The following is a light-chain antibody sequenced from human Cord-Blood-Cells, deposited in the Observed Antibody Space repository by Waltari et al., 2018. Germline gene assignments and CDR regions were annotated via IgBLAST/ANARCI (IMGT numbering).Light chain of an antibody. CDR3: AAWDDSLNVV. CDR1: SSNLGSNT. CDR2: SNN. Sequence: QSVLTQPPSASGTPGQRVTLPCSGRSSNLGSNTVNWYQQLPGTAHKLLIYSNNQRPPGVPDRFSGSKSGTSASLAISGLQSEDEADYYCAAWDDSLNVVVGGGTNLTVL. J-gene: IGLJ2*01. V-gene: IGLV1-44*01.